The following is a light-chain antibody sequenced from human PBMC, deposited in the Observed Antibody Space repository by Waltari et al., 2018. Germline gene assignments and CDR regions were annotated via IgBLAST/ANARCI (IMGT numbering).Light chain of an antibody. V-gene: IGKV3-15*01. CDR1: QSVSNN. J-gene: IGKJ1*01. Sequence: RVMTQSPATLSVSPGERATLSCRASQSVSNNLAWYQQKPGQAPRLLIYGASTRATDIPARFSGSGSGTEFTLTISSLQSEDFAVYYCQQYNNWLWTFGQGTKVEVK. CDR3: QQYNNWLWT. CDR2: GAS.